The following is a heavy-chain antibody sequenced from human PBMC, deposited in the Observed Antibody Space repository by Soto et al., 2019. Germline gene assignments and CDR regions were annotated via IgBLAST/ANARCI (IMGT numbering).Heavy chain of an antibody. V-gene: IGHV3-11*06. J-gene: IGHJ4*02. CDR1: GFTFSDHY. Sequence: QVQLVESGGGLVKPGGSLRLSCASSGFTFSDHYMSGIRRSPGKGLEFLSYISPRTTYKNYADSVKGRFTISRDNAKNSLYLPLNSLRAEDTAIYYCSRGGGGGLFDLWGQGTFVTVSS. CDR3: SRGGGGGLFDL. CDR2: ISPRTTYK. D-gene: IGHD2-21*01.